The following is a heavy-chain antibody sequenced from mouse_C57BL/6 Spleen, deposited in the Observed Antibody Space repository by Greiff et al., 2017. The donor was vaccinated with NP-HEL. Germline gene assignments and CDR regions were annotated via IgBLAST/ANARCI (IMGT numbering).Heavy chain of an antibody. V-gene: IGHV1-80*01. CDR1: GYAFSSYW. CDR2: IYPGDGDT. J-gene: IGHJ4*01. Sequence: QVHVKQSGAELVKPGASVKISCKASGYAFSSYWMNWVKQRPGKGLEWIGQIYPGDGDTNYNGKFKGKATLTADKSSSTAYMQLSSLTSEDSAVYFCARSDSNYPLAMDYWGQGTSVTVSS. D-gene: IGHD2-5*01. CDR3: ARSDSNYPLAMDY.